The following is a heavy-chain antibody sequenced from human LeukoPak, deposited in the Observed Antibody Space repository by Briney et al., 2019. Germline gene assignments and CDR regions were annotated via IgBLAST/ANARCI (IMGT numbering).Heavy chain of an antibody. J-gene: IGHJ4*02. Sequence: HPGRSLRLSCAGSGFTFSSYAMHWVRQAPGKGLEWVAVISYDGSNKYYADSVKGRFTISRDNSKNTLYLQMNSLRAEDTAVYYCASQNAARGAPGKYWGQGTLVTVSS. CDR2: ISYDGSNK. D-gene: IGHD3-10*01. CDR1: GFTFSSYA. CDR3: ASQNAARGAPGKY. V-gene: IGHV3-30*07.